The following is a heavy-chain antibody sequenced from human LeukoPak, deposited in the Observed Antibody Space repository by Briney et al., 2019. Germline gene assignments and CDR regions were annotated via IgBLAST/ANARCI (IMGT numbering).Heavy chain of an antibody. CDR3: ARVKAVVTPWVFDY. J-gene: IGHJ4*02. V-gene: IGHV4-34*01. CDR2: INHSGST. CDR1: GGSFSGYY. D-gene: IGHD4-23*01. Sequence: ETLSLTCAVYGGSFSGYYWSWIRQPPGKGLEWIGEINHSGSTNYNPSLKSRVTISVDTSKNQFSLKLSSVTAADTAVYFCARVKAVVTPWVFDYWGQGSLVTVSS.